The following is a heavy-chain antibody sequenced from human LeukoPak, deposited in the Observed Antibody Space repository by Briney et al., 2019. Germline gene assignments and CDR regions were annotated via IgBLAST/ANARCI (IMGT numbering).Heavy chain of an antibody. D-gene: IGHD2-15*01. CDR1: GGSFSGYY. Sequence: SETLSLTCAVYGGSFSGYYWSWIRQPPGKGLEWIGSIYYSGSTYYNPSLKSRVTISVDTSKNQFSLKLSSVTAADTAVYYCARAICSGGSCYSVEGFDPWGQGTLVTVSS. CDR2: IYYSGST. V-gene: IGHV4-34*01. J-gene: IGHJ5*02. CDR3: ARAICSGGSCYSVEGFDP.